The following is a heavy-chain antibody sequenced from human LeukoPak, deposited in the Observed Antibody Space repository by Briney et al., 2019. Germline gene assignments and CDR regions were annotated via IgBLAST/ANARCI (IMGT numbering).Heavy chain of an antibody. D-gene: IGHD3-16*01. V-gene: IGHV3-23*01. J-gene: IGHJ4*02. CDR2: ISDAEGRT. CDR1: GFTFNYYD. CDR3: VRHDSFIPY. Sequence: GGSLRLSCAASGFTFNYYDISWVRQAPGKGLEWVSGISDAEGRTYYTDSVKGRFAISRDNTKNTVYLQMNNLRADDTAVYFCVRHDSFIPYWGQGTLVSVSS.